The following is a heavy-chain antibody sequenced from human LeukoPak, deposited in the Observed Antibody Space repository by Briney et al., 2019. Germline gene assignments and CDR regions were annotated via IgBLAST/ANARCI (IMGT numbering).Heavy chain of an antibody. CDR3: ASSVNYDSSGYYD. CDR1: GFTFSSCS. J-gene: IGHJ4*02. D-gene: IGHD3-22*01. V-gene: IGHV3-21*01. CDR2: ISSSSSYI. Sequence: GSLRLSCAASGFTFSSCSMNWVRQAPGKGLEWVSSISSSSSYIYYADSVKGRFTISRDNAKNSLYLQMNSLRAEDTAVYYCASSVNYDSSGYYDWGQGTLVTVSS.